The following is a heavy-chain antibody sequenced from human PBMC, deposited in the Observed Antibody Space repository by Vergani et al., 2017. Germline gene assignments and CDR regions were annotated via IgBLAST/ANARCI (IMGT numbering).Heavy chain of an antibody. CDR2: IYYSGST. CDR3: ARDRSRDGYNWEEEDAFDI. D-gene: IGHD5-24*01. CDR1: GGSISSYY. J-gene: IGHJ3*02. V-gene: IGHV4-59*01. Sequence: QVQLQESGPGLVKPSETLSLTCTVSGGSISSYYWSWIRQPPGKGLEWIGYIYYSGSTNYNPSLKSRVTISVDTSKNQFSLKLSSVTAADTAVYYCARDRSRDGYNWEEEDAFDIWGQGTMVTVSS.